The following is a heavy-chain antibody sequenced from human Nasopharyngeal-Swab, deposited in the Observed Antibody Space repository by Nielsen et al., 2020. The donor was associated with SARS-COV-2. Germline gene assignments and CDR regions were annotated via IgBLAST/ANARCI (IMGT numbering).Heavy chain of an antibody. V-gene: IGHV3-43*01. CDR3: AKDRTGQGYFDY. CDR1: GFTFDDYT. Sequence: GGSLRLSCAASGFTFDDYTMHWVRQAPGKGLEWVSLISWDGGSTYYADSVKGRFTISRDNSKHSLYLQMNSLRTEDTALYYCAKDRTGQGYFDYWGQGTLVTVSS. J-gene: IGHJ4*02. CDR2: ISWDGGST.